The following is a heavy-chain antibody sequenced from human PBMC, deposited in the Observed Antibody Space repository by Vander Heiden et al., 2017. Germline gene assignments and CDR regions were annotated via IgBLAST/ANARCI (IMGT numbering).Heavy chain of an antibody. J-gene: IGHJ4*02. Sequence: QLQLQESGPGLVKPSETLSLPCTVPGGPISSSSYHWGWIRQPPRKGPEWIWSHNYSGSTYYNPSLKSRVTISVDTSKNQFSLKLSSETAADTAVYYCARHGTYFYFDYWGQGTLVTVAS. CDR2: HNYSGST. D-gene: IGHD1-1*01. CDR1: GGPISSSSYH. CDR3: ARHGTYFYFDY. V-gene: IGHV4-39*01.